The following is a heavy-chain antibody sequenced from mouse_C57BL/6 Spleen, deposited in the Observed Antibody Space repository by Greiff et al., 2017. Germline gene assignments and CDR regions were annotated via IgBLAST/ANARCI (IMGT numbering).Heavy chain of an antibody. V-gene: IGHV1-64*01. CDR2: IHPNSGST. D-gene: IGHD1-1*01. CDR3: AGYYCGSGYFDV. CDR1: GYTFTSYW. J-gene: IGHJ1*03. Sequence: QVQLQQPGAELVKPGASVKLSCKASGYTFTSYWMHWVKQRPGQGLEWIGMIHPNSGSTNYNEKFKSKATLTVDKSSSTAYMQLSSLTSEDSAVYYCAGYYCGSGYFDVWGTGTTVTVSS.